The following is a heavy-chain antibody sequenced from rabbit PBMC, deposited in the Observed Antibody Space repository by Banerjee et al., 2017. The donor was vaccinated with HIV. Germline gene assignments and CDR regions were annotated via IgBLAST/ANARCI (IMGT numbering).Heavy chain of an antibody. Sequence: QEQLVESGGGLVQPEGSLTLPCTASGFSFSSTYYMCWVRQAPGKGLEWIACISTGSSGRTYYASWAKGRFTISKTSSTTVTLQMTSLTAADTATYFCARAGVYAGSSSYTGFDFNLWGQGTLVTVS. CDR1: GFSFSSTYY. CDR2: ISTGSSGRT. J-gene: IGHJ4*01. V-gene: IGHV1S45*01. D-gene: IGHD8-1*01. CDR3: ARAGVYAGSSSYTGFDFNL.